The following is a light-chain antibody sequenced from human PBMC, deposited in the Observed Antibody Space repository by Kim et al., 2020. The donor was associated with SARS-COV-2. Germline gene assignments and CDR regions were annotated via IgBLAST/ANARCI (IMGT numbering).Light chain of an antibody. V-gene: IGKV3-20*01. J-gene: IGKJ1*01. CDR1: QRVSSSY. CDR3: KKLLTSPWT. Sequence: EIVLTQSPGTLSLSPGERATLSCRASQRVSSSYLAWYQQKPGQAPRLLIYGASTRATGIPDRFSGSGFETDFTLTISRLEPEDSAVYYCKKLLTSPWTFGLGTKV. CDR2: GAS.